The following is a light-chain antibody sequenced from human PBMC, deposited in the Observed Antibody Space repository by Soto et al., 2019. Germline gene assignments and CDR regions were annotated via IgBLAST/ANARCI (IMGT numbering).Light chain of an antibody. CDR2: DVS. CDR3: SSYTSSSLYV. CDR1: SSDVGGSNY. J-gene: IGLJ1*01. Sequence: QSALTQPASVSGSPGQSITISCTGTSSDVGGSNYVSWYQQLPGKAPKLMIYDVSDRPSGVSNRFSGSKSGNTASLTISGLQAEDEADYYCSSYTSSSLYVFGTGTKVTL. V-gene: IGLV2-14*01.